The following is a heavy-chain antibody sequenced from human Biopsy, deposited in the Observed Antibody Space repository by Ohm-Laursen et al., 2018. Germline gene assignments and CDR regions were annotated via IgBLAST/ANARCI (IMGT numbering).Heavy chain of an antibody. Sequence: SSVKVSCKVSGYTLNELSTHWVRQVPGKGLEWMGGFAPENGKTVYAQNFQARVSLTEDTSTDTAYMELRSLRSEDTAVYYCAADINVWNVNYWGQGTQVTVSS. V-gene: IGHV1-24*01. CDR2: FAPENGKT. CDR1: GYTLNELS. D-gene: IGHD1-1*01. J-gene: IGHJ4*02. CDR3: AADINVWNVNY.